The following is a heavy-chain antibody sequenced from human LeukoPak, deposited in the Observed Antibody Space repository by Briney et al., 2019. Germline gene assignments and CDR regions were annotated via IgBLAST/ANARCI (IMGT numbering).Heavy chain of an antibody. Sequence: GGSLRLSCAASGFTFATYWMHWVRQAPGKGLVWVSHINSDGSITSYADSVKGRFTISRDNAKNALYLQMNSLRAEDTAVYYCARDAVDTANAVWGQGTTVTVSS. CDR2: INSDGSIT. V-gene: IGHV3-74*01. D-gene: IGHD5-18*01. CDR1: GFTFATYW. J-gene: IGHJ6*02. CDR3: ARDAVDTANAV.